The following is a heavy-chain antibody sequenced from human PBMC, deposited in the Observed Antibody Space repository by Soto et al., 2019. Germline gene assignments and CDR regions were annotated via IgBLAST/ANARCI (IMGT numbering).Heavy chain of an antibody. Sequence: PGGSLRLSCAASGFTFSSYSMNWVRQAPGKGLEWVSSISSSSSYIYYADSVKGRFTISRDNAKNSLYLQMNSLRAEDTAVYYCARDKIDTTGNAFDIWGQGTMVTVSS. D-gene: IGHD1-1*01. V-gene: IGHV3-21*01. CDR3: ARDKIDTTGNAFDI. J-gene: IGHJ3*02. CDR2: ISSSSSYI. CDR1: GFTFSSYS.